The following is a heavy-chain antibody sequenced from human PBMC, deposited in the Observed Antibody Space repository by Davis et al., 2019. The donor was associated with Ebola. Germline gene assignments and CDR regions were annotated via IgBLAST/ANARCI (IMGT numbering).Heavy chain of an antibody. CDR3: AKGGSSYFYDSVGFNSALRA. J-gene: IGHJ4*02. CDR2: ISYDGSDK. Sequence: GESLKISCAGSGFTFSNSPMHWVRQAPGKGLEWVTVISYDGSDKFYADSVKGRFTISRDNSKDTLYLQMNSLRAEDTAVYYCAKGGSSYFYDSVGFNSALRAWGQGTLVTVSS. CDR1: GFTFSNSP. D-gene: IGHD3-22*01. V-gene: IGHV3-30*12.